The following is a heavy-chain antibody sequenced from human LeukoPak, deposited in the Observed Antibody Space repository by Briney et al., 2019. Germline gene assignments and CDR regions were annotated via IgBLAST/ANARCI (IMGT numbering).Heavy chain of an antibody. J-gene: IGHJ5*02. V-gene: IGHV3-53*04. CDR1: GFTVSSNY. Sequence: GGSLRLSCAASGFTVSSNYMSWVRQAPGKGLEWVSVIYSGGSTYYPDSVKGRFTISRHNSKNTLYLQMNSLRAEDTAVYYCARDRGRRYCRGGSCEGWFDPWGQGTLVTVSS. CDR3: ARDRGRRYCRGGSCEGWFDP. CDR2: IYSGGST. D-gene: IGHD2-15*01.